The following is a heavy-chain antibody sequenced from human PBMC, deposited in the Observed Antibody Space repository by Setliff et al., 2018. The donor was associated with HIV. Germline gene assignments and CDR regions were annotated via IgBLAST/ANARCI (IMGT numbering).Heavy chain of an antibody. J-gene: IGHJ3*01. V-gene: IGHV1-2*06. Sequence: ASVKVSCKASGYTFTDYYIHWVRQAPGQGLEWMGRINLNSGGTNYAQKFQGRVTMTRDTSISSAYMELSRLKSDDTAVYYCATKVYCTNGVCLDAFDLWGQGT. CDR3: ATKVYCTNGVCLDAFDL. D-gene: IGHD2-8*01. CDR2: INLNSGGT. CDR1: GYTFTDYY.